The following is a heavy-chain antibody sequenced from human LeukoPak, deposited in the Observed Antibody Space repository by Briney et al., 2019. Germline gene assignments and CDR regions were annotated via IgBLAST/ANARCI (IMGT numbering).Heavy chain of an antibody. J-gene: IGHJ6*03. Sequence: PGGPLRLSCAASGFTFSSYSMNWVRQAPGKGLEWVSSISSSSSYIYYADSVKGRFTISRDNAKNSLYLQMNSLRAEDTAVYYCARDHYYDSSGYYYVSYYMDVWGKGTTVTVSS. CDR1: GFTFSSYS. CDR2: ISSSSSYI. CDR3: ARDHYYDSSGYYYVSYYMDV. V-gene: IGHV3-21*01. D-gene: IGHD3-22*01.